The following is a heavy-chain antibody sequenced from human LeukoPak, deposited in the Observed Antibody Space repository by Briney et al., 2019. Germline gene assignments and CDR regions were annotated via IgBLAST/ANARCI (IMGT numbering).Heavy chain of an antibody. CDR1: GYTFTSYY. V-gene: IGHV1-46*01. CDR3: ARSKFGESADY. Sequence: ASVKVSCKASGYTFTSYYMHWVRQAPGQGLEWMGKINPSDGSTRYAQKFQGRVTMTRDMSTSTVYMELSSLRSEDTAVYYCARSKFGESADYWGQGTLVTVSS. D-gene: IGHD3-10*01. CDR2: INPSDGST. J-gene: IGHJ4*02.